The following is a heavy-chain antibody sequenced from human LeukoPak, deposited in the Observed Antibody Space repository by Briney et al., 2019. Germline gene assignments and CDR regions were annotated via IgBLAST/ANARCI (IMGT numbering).Heavy chain of an antibody. D-gene: IGHD3-22*01. Sequence: PSETLSLTCTASGGSISSYYWSWIRQPPGKGLEWIGYIYYSGSTNYNPSLKSRVTISVDTSKNQFSLKLSSVTAADTAVYYCARLGDSSGFYAFDIWGQGTMVTVSS. CDR3: ARLGDSSGFYAFDI. V-gene: IGHV4-59*08. CDR1: GGSISSYY. CDR2: IYYSGST. J-gene: IGHJ3*02.